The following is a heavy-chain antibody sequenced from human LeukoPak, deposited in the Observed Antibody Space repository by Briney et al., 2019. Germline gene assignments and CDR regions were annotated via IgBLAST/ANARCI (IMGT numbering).Heavy chain of an antibody. D-gene: IGHD5-18*01. CDR3: ARDTTMITNWFDP. Sequence: PSVNVSCKPSGYTFTGFYMHWVRQAPEQGREWIGWINPKRGVTNYAQRFQGRVTMTRDTSVSTAYMELNRLRSDDTGVYYCARDTTMITNWFDPWGQGTLVTVSS. CDR2: INPKRGVT. J-gene: IGHJ5*02. CDR1: GYTFTGFY. V-gene: IGHV1-2*02.